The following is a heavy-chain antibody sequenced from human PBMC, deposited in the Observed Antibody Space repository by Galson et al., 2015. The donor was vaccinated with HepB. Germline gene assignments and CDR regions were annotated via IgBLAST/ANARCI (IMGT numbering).Heavy chain of an antibody. J-gene: IGHJ4*02. CDR2: ISSNGGST. CDR1: GFTFSSYA. D-gene: IGHD5-18*01. V-gene: IGHV3-64*01. Sequence: SLRLSCAASGFTFSSYAMHWVRQAPGKGLEYVSAISSNGGSTYYANSVKGRFTISRDNSKNTLYLQMGSLRAEDMAVYHCARDPSLRGYSYGYYFDYWGQGTLVTVSS. CDR3: ARDPSLRGYSYGYYFDY.